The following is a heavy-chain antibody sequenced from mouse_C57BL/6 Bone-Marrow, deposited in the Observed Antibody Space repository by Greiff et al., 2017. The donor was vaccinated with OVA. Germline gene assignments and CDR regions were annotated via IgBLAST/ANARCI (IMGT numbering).Heavy chain of an antibody. CDR1: GYTFTDYN. CDR2: INPNNGGT. J-gene: IGHJ1*03. CDR3: AREAMVTTRDWYFDV. V-gene: IGHV1-18*01. D-gene: IGHD2-2*01. Sequence: VQLQQSGPELVKPGASVKITCKASGYTFTDYNMDWVKQSHGKSLEWIGDINPNNGGTIYNQKFKGKATLTVDKSSSTAYMELRSLTSEDTAVYYCAREAMVTTRDWYFDVWGTGTTVTVSS.